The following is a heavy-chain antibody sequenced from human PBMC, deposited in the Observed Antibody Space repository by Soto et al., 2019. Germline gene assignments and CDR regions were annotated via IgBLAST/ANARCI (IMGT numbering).Heavy chain of an antibody. CDR1: GYTFTGHY. D-gene: IGHD3-22*01. V-gene: IGHV1-2*02. CDR2: IGPESGAT. CDR3: GRGRSGQIVVFY. J-gene: IGHJ4*02. Sequence: ASVKVSCKASGYTFTGHYIHWVRQATEQGPERMGEIGPESGATRYAQRLQGRVTMTRDMSISTVYMELNHLSPDDPAVYYCGRGRSGQIVVFYWGQRTQVRASS.